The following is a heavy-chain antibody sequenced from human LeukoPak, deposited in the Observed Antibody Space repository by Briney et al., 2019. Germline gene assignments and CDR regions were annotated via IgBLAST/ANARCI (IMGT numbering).Heavy chain of an antibody. J-gene: IGHJ4*02. CDR3: ARVLSRGSHSDY. D-gene: IGHD3-10*01. CDR2: IYYSGST. V-gene: IGHV4-59*01. Sequence: PSETLSLTCTVSGGSISSYYWSWIRQPPGKGLEWIGYIYYSGSTNYNPSLKSRVTISVDTSKNQFSLKLSSVTAADTAVYYCARVLSRGSHSDYWGQGTLVTVSS. CDR1: GGSISSYY.